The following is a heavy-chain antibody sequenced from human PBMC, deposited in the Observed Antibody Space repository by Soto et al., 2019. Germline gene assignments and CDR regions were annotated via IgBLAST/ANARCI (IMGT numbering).Heavy chain of an antibody. CDR3: ARDMTYSSSWYYYYCGMDV. D-gene: IGHD6-13*01. Sequence: GGSLRLSCAASGFTFSSYDMHWVRQATGKGLEWVSAIGTAGDTYYPGSVKGRFTITRENAKNSLYLQMNSLRAEDTAVYYCARDMTYSSSWYYYYCGMDVWGQGTTVTVSS. CDR1: GFTFSSYD. CDR2: IGTAGDT. J-gene: IGHJ6*02. V-gene: IGHV3-13*01.